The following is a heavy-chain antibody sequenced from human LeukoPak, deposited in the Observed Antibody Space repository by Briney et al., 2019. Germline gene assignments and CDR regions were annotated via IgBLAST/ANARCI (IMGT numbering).Heavy chain of an antibody. CDR3: VIGDVAGEYFQH. D-gene: IGHD6-19*01. CDR1: GGSFSGYY. Sequence: PSETLSLTCSVSGGSFSGYYYCWIRQPPGKGLEWIGEIIHSGSTSYDPSLESRITISLDTSKNQVSLKLRSVTAADTAVYYCVIGDVAGEYFQHWGQGTLVTVSS. J-gene: IGHJ1*01. CDR2: IIHSGST. V-gene: IGHV4-34*12.